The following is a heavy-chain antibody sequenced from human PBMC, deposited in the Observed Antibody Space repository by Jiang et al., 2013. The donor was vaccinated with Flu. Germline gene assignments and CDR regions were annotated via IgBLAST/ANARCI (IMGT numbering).Heavy chain of an antibody. D-gene: IGHD3-3*01. Sequence: LLKPSETLSLTCAVYGGSLSGYYWSWVRQPPGKGLEWIGDINPSETTKYNPSLKSRVTISIDTAKSQFSLKVTSVTAADTAVYYCATGDYTSSPFDYWGQGTLVTVSS. J-gene: IGHJ4*02. CDR2: INPSETT. CDR3: ATGDYTSSPFDY. V-gene: IGHV4-34*01. CDR1: GGSLSGYY.